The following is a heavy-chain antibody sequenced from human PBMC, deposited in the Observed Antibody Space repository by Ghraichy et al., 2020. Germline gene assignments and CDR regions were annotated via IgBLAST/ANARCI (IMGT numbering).Heavy chain of an antibody. Sequence: GGSLRLSCAASGFTFSNYGMHWDRQPPGKGLDWVAFIRYDESNKYTADSVKGRFTISRDNSKNTLYLHMDSLRPEDTAVYYCAKDSTGLKRQMAPCDHWGQGTLVTVSS. V-gene: IGHV3-30*02. D-gene: IGHD5-24*01. CDR1: GFTFSNYG. CDR2: IRYDESNK. J-gene: IGHJ4*02. CDR3: AKDSTGLKRQMAPCDH.